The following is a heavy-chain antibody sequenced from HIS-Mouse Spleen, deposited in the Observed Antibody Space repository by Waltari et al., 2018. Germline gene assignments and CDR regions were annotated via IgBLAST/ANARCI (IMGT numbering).Heavy chain of an antibody. Sequence: QLQLQESGPGLVKPSETLSPTCTLSGGSIRTSSYYWGWIRQPPGKGLGWIGSIYYSGSTYYNPSLKSRVTISVDTSKNQFSLKLSSVTAADTAVYYCAREIPYSSSWYDWYFDLWGRGTLVTVSS. J-gene: IGHJ2*01. CDR1: GGSIRTSSYY. CDR3: AREIPYSSSWYDWYFDL. V-gene: IGHV4-39*07. CDR2: IYYSGST. D-gene: IGHD6-13*01.